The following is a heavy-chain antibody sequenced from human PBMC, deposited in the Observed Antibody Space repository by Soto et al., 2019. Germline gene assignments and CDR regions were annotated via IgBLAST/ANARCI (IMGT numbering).Heavy chain of an antibody. J-gene: IGHJ6*02. CDR2: IIPIFGTA. D-gene: IGHD5-18*01. CDR3: ARGGGYSYGYYYYGMDV. V-gene: IGHV1-69*13. Sequence: GASVKVSCKASGGTFSSYAISWVRQAPGQGLEWMGGIIPIFGTANYAQKSQGRVTITADESTSTAYMELSSLRSEDTAVYYCARGGGYSYGYYYYGMDVWGQGTTVTVSS. CDR1: GGTFSSYA.